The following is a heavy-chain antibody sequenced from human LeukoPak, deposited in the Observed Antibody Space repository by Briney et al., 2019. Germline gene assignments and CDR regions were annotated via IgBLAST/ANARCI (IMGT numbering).Heavy chain of an antibody. J-gene: IGHJ4*02. CDR2: FDPEDGET. V-gene: IGHV1-24*01. D-gene: IGHD3-22*01. CDR3: ATWYYYDSSDYYLADY. CDR1: GYTLTEFS. Sequence: ASVKVSCRVSGYTLTEFSMHWVRQAPGKGLEWMGGFDPEDGETIYAQELQGRVTMTKDTSTDTAYMELSSLRSEDTAVYYCATWYYYDSSDYYLADYWGQGTLVTVSS.